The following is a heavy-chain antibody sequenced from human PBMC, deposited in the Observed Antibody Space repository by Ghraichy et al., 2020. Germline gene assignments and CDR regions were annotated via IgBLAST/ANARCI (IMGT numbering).Heavy chain of an antibody. CDR1: GGSISTYY. J-gene: IGHJ1*01. D-gene: IGHD2-15*01. Sequence: SETLSLTCSVSGGSISTYYWSWIRQPPGKGLEWIGYIYTSGSTQFNPSLKSRVTISVDTSKNQFALKLTSVTAADTAVYYCARSSGLAVESTAEYFRYWGQGTLVTV. V-gene: IGHV4-4*09. CDR2: IYTSGST. CDR3: ARSSGLAVESTAEYFRY.